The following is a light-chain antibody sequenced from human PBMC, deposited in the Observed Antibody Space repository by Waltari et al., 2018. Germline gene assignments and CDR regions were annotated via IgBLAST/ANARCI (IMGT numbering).Light chain of an antibody. CDR2: GVS. V-gene: IGKV3-20*01. CDR1: QSITSIY. Sequence: EIVLTQSPGTLSLSPGESATLSCRASQSITSIYLAWYQQTSGQAPRLLMYGVSTRATGVPDRFSGSGAGTDFTLTISRPEPEDFAVYYCQQYSTSSPTFGGGTNVEIK. J-gene: IGKJ4*01. CDR3: QQYSTSSPT.